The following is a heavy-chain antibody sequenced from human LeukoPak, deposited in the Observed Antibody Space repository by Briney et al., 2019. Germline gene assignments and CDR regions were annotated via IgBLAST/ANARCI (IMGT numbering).Heavy chain of an antibody. CDR1: GFTFSSNY. V-gene: IGHV3-66*02. CDR3: ARGVDTAMVFDY. Sequence: PGGSLRLSCAASGFTFSSNYMSWVRQAPEKGLEWVSIIYSAGSTYYADSVKGRFTISRDNSKNTLYLQMNSLRAEDTAVYYCARGVDTAMVFDYWGQGTLVTVSS. CDR2: IYSAGST. J-gene: IGHJ4*02. D-gene: IGHD5-18*01.